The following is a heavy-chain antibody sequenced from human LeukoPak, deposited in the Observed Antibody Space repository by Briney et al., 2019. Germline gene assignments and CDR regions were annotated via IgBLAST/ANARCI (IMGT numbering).Heavy chain of an antibody. D-gene: IGHD2-21*02. CDR2: IIPIFGTA. J-gene: IGHJ4*02. V-gene: IGHV1-69*13. CDR1: GGTFNNYI. CDR3: ATVRGCGGDCYYLDY. Sequence: SVKVSCKASGGTFNNYIINWVRQAPGQGLEWMGGIIPIFGTANYTQKFQGRVTITADESTSTAYMELNSLRAEDTAVYYCATVRGCGGDCYYLDYWGQGTLVTVSS.